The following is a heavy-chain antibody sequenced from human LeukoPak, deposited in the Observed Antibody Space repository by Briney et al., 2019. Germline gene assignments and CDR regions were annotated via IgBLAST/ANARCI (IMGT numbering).Heavy chain of an antibody. V-gene: IGHV3-74*01. D-gene: IGHD2-15*01. CDR2: ISTDGYTT. J-gene: IGHJ4*02. Sequence: LTGGSLRLSCAASGFTFSTYSMNWVRQAPRKGLVWVSRISTDGYTTDYADFVQGRFTASRDNTKNTWSLEMNSLRAEDTAVYYCVVGGSPGYWGQGTLVTVSS. CDR1: GFTFSTYS. CDR3: VVGGSPGY.